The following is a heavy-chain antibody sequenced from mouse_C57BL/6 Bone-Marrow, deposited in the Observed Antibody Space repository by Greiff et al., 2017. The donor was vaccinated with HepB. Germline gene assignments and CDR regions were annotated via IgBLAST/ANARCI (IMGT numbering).Heavy chain of an antibody. V-gene: IGHV5-4*01. Sequence: EVQLKESGGGLVKPGGSLKLSCAASGFTFSSYAMSWVRQTPEKRLEWVATISDGGSYTYYPDNVKGRFTISRDNAKNNLYLQMSHLKSEDTSMYYCARHLSAYWGQGTLVTVSA. J-gene: IGHJ3*01. CDR1: GFTFSSYA. D-gene: IGHD2-3*01. CDR2: ISDGGSYT. CDR3: ARHLSAY.